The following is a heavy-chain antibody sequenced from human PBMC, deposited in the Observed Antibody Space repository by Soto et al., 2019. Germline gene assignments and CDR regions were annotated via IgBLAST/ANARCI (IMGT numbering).Heavy chain of an antibody. J-gene: IGHJ4*02. CDR1: GFTFSSYA. Sequence: EVQLLESGGGLVQPGGSLRLSCAASGFTFSSYAMSWVRQAPGKGLEWVSAISGSGGSTYYADSVKGRFTISRDNSKNTVYRKMNGLRAEDTAVYYCAKDGGGIYVFWSGHENSFAYGGQEPLVPVPS. CDR3: AKDGGGIYVFWSGHENSFAY. V-gene: IGHV3-23*01. D-gene: IGHD3-3*01. CDR2: ISGSGGST.